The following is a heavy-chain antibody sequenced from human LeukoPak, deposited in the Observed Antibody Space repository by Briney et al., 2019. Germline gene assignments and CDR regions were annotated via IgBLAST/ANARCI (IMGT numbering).Heavy chain of an antibody. Sequence: PGGSLRLSCAASGFTFSSYDMHWVRQATGKGLEWVSGIGTAGDTYYPGSVKGRFTISRENAKNSLYLQMNSLRAGDTAVYYCARGSFRGGFGYSYGYLNYWGQGTLVTVSS. J-gene: IGHJ4*02. D-gene: IGHD5-18*01. V-gene: IGHV3-13*01. CDR2: IGTAGDT. CDR1: GFTFSSYD. CDR3: ARGSFRGGFGYSYGYLNY.